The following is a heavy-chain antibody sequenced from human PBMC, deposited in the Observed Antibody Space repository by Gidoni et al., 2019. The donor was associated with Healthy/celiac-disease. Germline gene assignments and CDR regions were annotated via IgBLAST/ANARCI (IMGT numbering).Heavy chain of an antibody. V-gene: IGHV4-39*01. J-gene: IGHJ4*02. CDR2: IYYSGRT. CDR1: GGSISSSSYY. CDR3: ARPRGYYGSGSYYDY. D-gene: IGHD3-10*01. Sequence: QLQLQESGPGLVKPSETLSLTCTVSGGSISSSSYYWGWIRQPPGKGLEWIGSIYYSGRTYYNPSLKSRVTISVDTSKNQFSLKLSSVTAADTAVYYCARPRGYYGSGSYYDYWGQGTLVTVSS.